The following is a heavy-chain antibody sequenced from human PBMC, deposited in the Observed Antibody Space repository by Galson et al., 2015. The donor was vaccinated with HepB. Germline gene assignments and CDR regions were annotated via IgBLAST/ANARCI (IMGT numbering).Heavy chain of an antibody. CDR3: ARGTYDSSGYYRISGFDY. D-gene: IGHD3-22*01. J-gene: IGHJ4*02. V-gene: IGHV1-69*13. CDR1: GYTFTSYG. Sequence: SVKVSCRASGYTFTSYGISWVRQAPGQGLEWMGGIIPIFGTANYAQKFQGRVTITADESTSTAYMELSSLRSEDTAVYYCARGTYDSSGYYRISGFDYWGQGTLVTVSS. CDR2: IIPIFGTA.